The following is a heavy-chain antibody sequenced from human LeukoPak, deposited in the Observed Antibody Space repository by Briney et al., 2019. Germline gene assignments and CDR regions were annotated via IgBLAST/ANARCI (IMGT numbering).Heavy chain of an antibody. J-gene: IGHJ5*02. Sequence: SETLSLTCTVSGGSISSHYWSWIRQPPGKGLEWIGYIYYSGSTNYNPSLKSRVTISVDTSKNQFSLKLSSVTAADTAVYYCARGYDFRSGYYIGNWFDPWGQGTLVTVSS. CDR2: IYYSGST. CDR3: ARGYDFRSGYYIGNWFDP. D-gene: IGHD3-3*01. CDR1: GGSISSHY. V-gene: IGHV4-59*11.